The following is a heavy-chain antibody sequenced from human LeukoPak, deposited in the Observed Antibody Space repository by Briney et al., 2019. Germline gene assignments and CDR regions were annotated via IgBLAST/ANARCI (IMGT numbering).Heavy chain of an antibody. CDR1: GFTFSSYG. CDR2: IRYDGSNK. Sequence: GGSLRLSCAASGFTFSSYGMHWVRQAPGKGLEGVAFIRYDGSNKYYADSVKGRFTISRDNSKNTLYLQMNSLRAEDTAVYYCAKDTAPPKAGFDPWGQGTLVTVSS. V-gene: IGHV3-30*02. J-gene: IGHJ5*02. CDR3: AKDTAPPKAGFDP. D-gene: IGHD6-25*01.